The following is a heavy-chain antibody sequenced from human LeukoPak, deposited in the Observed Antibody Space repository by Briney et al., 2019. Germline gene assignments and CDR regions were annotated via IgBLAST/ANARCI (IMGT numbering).Heavy chain of an antibody. D-gene: IGHD2-15*01. J-gene: IGHJ4*02. V-gene: IGHV4-38-2*02. Sequence: SETLSLTCTVSGYSISSGYYWGWIRQPPGKGLEWIGSIYHSGSTYYNPSLKSRVTISVDTSKNQFSLKLSSVTAADTAVYYCAREREEYCSGGSCYSIRGGPGYWGQGTLVTVSS. CDR3: AREREEYCSGGSCYSIRGGPGY. CDR1: GYSISSGYY. CDR2: IYHSGST.